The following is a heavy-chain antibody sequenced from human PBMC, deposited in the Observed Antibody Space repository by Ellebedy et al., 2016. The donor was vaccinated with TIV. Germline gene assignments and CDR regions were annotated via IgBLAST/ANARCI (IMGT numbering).Heavy chain of an antibody. D-gene: IGHD2-2*01. V-gene: IGHV3-7*01. CDR2: IKQDGSYK. Sequence: GESLKISCAASGFTFSSYWMSWVRQAPGKGLEWVANIKQDGSYKYYVDSVKGRFTISRDNAKNSLYLQMNSLRAEDTAVYYCARDSGYCTSTGCRGDAFDIWGQGTMVTVSS. J-gene: IGHJ3*02. CDR3: ARDSGYCTSTGCRGDAFDI. CDR1: GFTFSSYW.